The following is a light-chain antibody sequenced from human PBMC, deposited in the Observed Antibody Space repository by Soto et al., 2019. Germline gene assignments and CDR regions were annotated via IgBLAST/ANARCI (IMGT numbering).Light chain of an antibody. V-gene: IGKV1-39*01. CDR1: QSISTY. Sequence: DIQMTQSPSSLSASIGDRITITCRASQSISTYLNWYQQKPGKAPRLLIYGASTLQNGVQSRFSGSGSATDYTLTISSLQPEDFATYYCQQSFITPPLTFGGGTKVEMK. CDR2: GAS. CDR3: QQSFITPPLT. J-gene: IGKJ4*01.